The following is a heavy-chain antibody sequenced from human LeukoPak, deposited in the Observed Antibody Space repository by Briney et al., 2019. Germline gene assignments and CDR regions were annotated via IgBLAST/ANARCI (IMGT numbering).Heavy chain of an antibody. D-gene: IGHD1-7*01. CDR3: AKDKDWNYSEGFDY. CDR1: GFTFSSYA. V-gene: IGHV3-23*01. CDR2: ISGSGGST. Sequence: GGSLRLSCAASGFTFSSYAMSWVRQAPGKGLEWVSAISGSGGSTYYADSVKGRFTISRDSSKNTMYLQMNSLRAEDTALYYCAKDKDWNYSEGFDYWGQGTLVTASS. J-gene: IGHJ4*02.